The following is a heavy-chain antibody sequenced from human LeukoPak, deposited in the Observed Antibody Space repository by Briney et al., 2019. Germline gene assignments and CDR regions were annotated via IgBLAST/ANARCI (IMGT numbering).Heavy chain of an antibody. V-gene: IGHV3-30*02. CDR3: AKGSKAVIFTRDHYMDV. D-gene: IGHD3/OR15-3a*01. Sequence: GGSLRLSCAASGFTFSSYGMHWVRQAPGKGLEWVAFIRYDGSNKYYADSVKGRFTISRDNSKNTLYLQMNSLRAEDTAVYYCAKGSKAVIFTRDHYMDVWGKGSTVTISS. J-gene: IGHJ6*03. CDR1: GFTFSSYG. CDR2: IRYDGSNK.